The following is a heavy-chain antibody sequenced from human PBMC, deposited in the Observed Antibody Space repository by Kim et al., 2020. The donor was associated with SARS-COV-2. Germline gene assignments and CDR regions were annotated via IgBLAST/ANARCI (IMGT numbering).Heavy chain of an antibody. CDR1: GFTVSSNY. D-gene: IGHD3-10*01. Sequence: GGSLRLSCAASGFTVSSNYMTWVRQAPGKGLECVSILYAGGSTYYTDSVKGRFTISRDNSKNTLYLQMNSLRAEDTAVYYCAGSLRGIRGFDYWGQGTLVTVSS. CDR3: AGSLRGIRGFDY. CDR2: LYAGGST. J-gene: IGHJ4*02. V-gene: IGHV3-53*01.